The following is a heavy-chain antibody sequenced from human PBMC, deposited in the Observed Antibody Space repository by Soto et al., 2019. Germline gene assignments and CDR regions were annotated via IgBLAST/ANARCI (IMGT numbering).Heavy chain of an antibody. CDR2: ISWNSVSI. CDR1: GFNFNDYG. D-gene: IGHD3-10*01. Sequence: FLRLSCTASGFNFNDYGMHWVRQAPGKGLDWVSSISWNSVSIGYADSVKGRFTISRDNAKNSLYLQMNSLRAEDTALYYCAKDMENGYNPYYYYGMDVWGQGPTVTVSS. V-gene: IGHV3-9*01. CDR3: AKDMENGYNPYYYYGMDV. J-gene: IGHJ6*02.